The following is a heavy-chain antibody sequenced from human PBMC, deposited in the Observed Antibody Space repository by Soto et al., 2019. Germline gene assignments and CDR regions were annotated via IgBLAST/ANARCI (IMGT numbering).Heavy chain of an antibody. CDR3: TTPRPGSHGYGY. J-gene: IGHJ4*02. D-gene: IGHD3-16*01. Sequence: EVQLVESGGGLVKPGGSLRLSCAASGITLSNAWMTWVRQAPGKGLEWVGRIKSKADGSTTEYGSPVKDRFIISRDDSENTLDLHMHSLKTEDTAVYYCTTPRPGSHGYGYWGQGTLVTVSS. V-gene: IGHV3-15*01. CDR1: GITLSNAW. CDR2: IKSKADGSTT.